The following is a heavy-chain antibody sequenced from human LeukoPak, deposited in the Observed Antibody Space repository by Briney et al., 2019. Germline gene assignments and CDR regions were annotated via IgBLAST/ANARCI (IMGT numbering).Heavy chain of an antibody. J-gene: IGHJ4*02. D-gene: IGHD3-10*01. CDR1: GVTFSRYS. Sequence: GGSLRLSCAASGVTFSRYSMNWVRQAPGKGLEWVSSISTTSYTYYADSVKGRFTISRDNAENSLYLQMNSLRAEDTALNYCATAGSLYYFDNWGQGTLVTVSS. CDR3: ATAGSLYYFDN. V-gene: IGHV3-21*01. CDR2: ISTTSYT.